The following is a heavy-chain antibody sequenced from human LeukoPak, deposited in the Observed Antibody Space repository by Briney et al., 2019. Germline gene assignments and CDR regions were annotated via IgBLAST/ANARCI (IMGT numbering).Heavy chain of an antibody. CDR3: ARGLPMIVVWFDP. CDR2: IYYSGST. Sequence: SETLSLTCTVSGGSISSSSYYWGWIRQPPGKGLEWIGSIYYSGSTYYNPSLKSRVTISVDTSKNQFSLKLSSVTAADTAVYYCARGLPMIVVWFDPWGQGTLVTVSS. V-gene: IGHV4-39*01. J-gene: IGHJ5*02. CDR1: GGSISSSSYY. D-gene: IGHD3-22*01.